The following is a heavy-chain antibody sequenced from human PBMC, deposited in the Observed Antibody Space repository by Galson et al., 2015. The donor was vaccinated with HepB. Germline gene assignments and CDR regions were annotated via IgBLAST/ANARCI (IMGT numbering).Heavy chain of an antibody. V-gene: IGHV3-11*06. J-gene: IGHJ3*02. Sequence: SLRLSCAASGFTFSDYYMSWIRQAPGKGLEWVSYISSSSRSTNYADSVKGRFTVSRDNAKNSLYLQMNSLRAEDTAVYYRARRYSGSYISAFDMWGQGTVVTVSS. CDR3: ARRYSGSYISAFDM. CDR2: ISSSSRST. CDR1: GFTFSDYY. D-gene: IGHD1-26*01.